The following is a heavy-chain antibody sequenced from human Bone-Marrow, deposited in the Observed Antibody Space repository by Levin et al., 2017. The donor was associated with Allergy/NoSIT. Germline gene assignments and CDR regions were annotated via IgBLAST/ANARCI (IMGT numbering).Heavy chain of an antibody. CDR2: IRQDGSEK. CDR3: ARTTMSARGVPRFDP. CDR1: GFTLSTYW. Sequence: QSGESLKISCAASGFTLSTYWMNWVRQAPGKGLEWVANIRQDGSEKYYVDSVKGRFTVSRDNAKNSLYLQMNSLRAEDTAVYYCARTTMSARGVPRFDPWGQGTLVTVSS. V-gene: IGHV3-7*01. D-gene: IGHD4-17*01. J-gene: IGHJ5*02.